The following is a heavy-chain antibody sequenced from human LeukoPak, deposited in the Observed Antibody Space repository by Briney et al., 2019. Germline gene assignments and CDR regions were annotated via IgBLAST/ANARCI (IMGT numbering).Heavy chain of an antibody. CDR3: AKLGGYCSSGSCRDFDY. CDR1: GLTFAAYA. CDR2: ISDSGGST. D-gene: IGHD2-15*01. V-gene: IGHV3-23*01. Sequence: AGGSLRLSCAVSGLTFAAYAMTWVRQAPEKGLEWVSTISDSGGSTYYADSLKGRFTISRDNSKNTLYLQVDSLGAEDTAVYYCAKLGGYCSSGSCRDFDYWGQGTLVTVSS. J-gene: IGHJ4*02.